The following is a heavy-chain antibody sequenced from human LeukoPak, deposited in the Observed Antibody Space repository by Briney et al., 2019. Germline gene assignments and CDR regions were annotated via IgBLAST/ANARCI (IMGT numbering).Heavy chain of an antibody. CDR1: GFTFSSYS. Sequence: PGGSLRLSCAASGFTFSSYSMNWVRQAPGKGLEWVSSISSSSSYIYYADSVKGRFTISRDNAKNSLYLQMNSLRAEDTAVYYCARAMRAPLLEWLSPYDAFDIWGQGTMVTVSS. V-gene: IGHV3-21*01. CDR3: ARAMRAPLLEWLSPYDAFDI. CDR2: ISSSSSYI. J-gene: IGHJ3*02. D-gene: IGHD3-3*01.